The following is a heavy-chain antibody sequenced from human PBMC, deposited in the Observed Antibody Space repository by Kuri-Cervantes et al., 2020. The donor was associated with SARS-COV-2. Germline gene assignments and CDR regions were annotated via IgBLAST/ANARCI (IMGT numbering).Heavy chain of an antibody. J-gene: IGHJ4*02. CDR3: ARDYYDSSGLLPVDY. CDR2: IIPILGIA. CDR1: GGTFSSCA. Sequence: SVKVSCKASGGTFSSCAISWVRQASGQGLEWMGRIIPILGIANYAQKFQGRVTITADKSTSTAYMELSSLRSEDTAVYYCARDYYDSSGLLPVDYWGQGTLVTVSS. V-gene: IGHV1-69*04. D-gene: IGHD3-22*01.